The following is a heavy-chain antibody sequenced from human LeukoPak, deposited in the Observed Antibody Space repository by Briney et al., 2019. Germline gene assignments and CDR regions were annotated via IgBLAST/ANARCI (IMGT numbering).Heavy chain of an antibody. CDR3: ARLGTGDCSGTCYGFDC. V-gene: IGHV4-39*01. CDR1: SGSISSNNYY. Sequence: SETLSLTCTVSSGSISSNNYYWGWIRQPPGKGLQWIGNIYYSGSTYYNPSLKSRVIISVDTSKNQFSLKLSSVTAADTAVYFCARLGTGDCSGTCYGFDCWGQGTLVTVSS. D-gene: IGHD2-2*01. J-gene: IGHJ4*02. CDR2: IYYSGST.